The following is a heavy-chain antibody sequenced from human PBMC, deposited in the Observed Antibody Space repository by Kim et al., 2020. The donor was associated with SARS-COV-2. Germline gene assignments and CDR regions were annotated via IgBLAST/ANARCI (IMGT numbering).Heavy chain of an antibody. CDR1: GGAIRGYY. CDR3: ASTGVGAVGCFDP. Sequence: SETLSLTCSVSGGAIRGYYWAWIRQPPGKRLEWIGYVYHTGSTDYNPSLRGRVTISLDTSKTQVSLTLTSVIAADTAVYYCASTGVGAVGCFDPWGQGTLVSVSS. J-gene: IGHJ5*02. CDR2: VYHTGST. V-gene: IGHV4-59*01. D-gene: IGHD1-26*01.